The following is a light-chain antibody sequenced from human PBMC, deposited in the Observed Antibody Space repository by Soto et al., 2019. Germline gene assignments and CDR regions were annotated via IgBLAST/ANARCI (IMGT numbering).Light chain of an antibody. CDR1: QSVTNN. CDR3: HQYKYWPGT. J-gene: IGKJ1*01. CDR2: GAS. Sequence: IVMTKSPSTLSVSPGERATLSGRASQSVTNNLAWSQHKPGQPPPLPSYGASTRATGIPGIFRGGGSGPEFTLTISSLKSADFAGYPCHQYKYWPGTFGQGTKVDIK. V-gene: IGKV3-15*01.